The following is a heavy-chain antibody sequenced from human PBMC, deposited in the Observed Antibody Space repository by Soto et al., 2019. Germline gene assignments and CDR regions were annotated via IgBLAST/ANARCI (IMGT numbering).Heavy chain of an antibody. CDR2: IYYSGST. J-gene: IGHJ4*02. V-gene: IGHV4-59*08. Sequence: PSETLSLTCTVSGGSISSNYWCWIRQPPGKGLEWIGYIYYSGSTNYNPSLKSRFTISVDTSKNRFSLKLSSVTAADTAVYYCARHGSEYYFDYWGQGALVTVSS. CDR3: ARHGSEYYFDY. CDR1: GGSISSNY. D-gene: IGHD2-2*03.